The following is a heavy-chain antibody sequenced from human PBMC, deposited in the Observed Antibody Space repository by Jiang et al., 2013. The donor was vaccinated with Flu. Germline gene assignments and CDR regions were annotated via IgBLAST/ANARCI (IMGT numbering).Heavy chain of an antibody. CDR1: GYTFTGYY. CDR2: INPNSGGT. D-gene: IGHD3-22*01. V-gene: IGHV1-2*02. CDR3: ARISSGYYYQEY. Sequence: SCKASGYTFTGYYMHWVRQAPGQGLEWMGWINPNSGGTNYAQKFQGRVTMTRDTSISTAYMELSRLRSDDTAVYYCARISSGYYYQEYWGQGTLVTVSS. J-gene: IGHJ4*02.